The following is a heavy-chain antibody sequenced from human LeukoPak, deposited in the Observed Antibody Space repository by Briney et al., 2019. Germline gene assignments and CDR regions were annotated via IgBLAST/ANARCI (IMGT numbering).Heavy chain of an antibody. CDR1: GYTFTGYY. J-gene: IGHJ4*02. V-gene: IGHV1-2*06. CDR2: INPNSGGT. CDR3: ARPKYSSSYFDY. Sequence: ASVKVSCKASGYTFTGYYMHWVRQAPGQGLEWMGRINPNSGGTNYAQKFQGRVTMTRDTSISTAYMGLSRLRSDDTAVYYCARPKYSSSYFDYWGQGTLVTVSS. D-gene: IGHD6-6*01.